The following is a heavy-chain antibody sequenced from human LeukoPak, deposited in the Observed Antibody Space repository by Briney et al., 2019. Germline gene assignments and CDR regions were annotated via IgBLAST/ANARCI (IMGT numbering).Heavy chain of an antibody. D-gene: IGHD2-8*01. J-gene: IGHJ3*02. CDR3: AKDGSSVMVRYAFNI. CDR2: IYTSGST. V-gene: IGHV4-4*07. Sequence: PSETLTLSCAVSGGTISSYSMSWIRQPAGKGLEWIGRIYTSGSTNYNPSLKSRVTMSVDKSKNQSSLKLSSVTAADTAVYYCAKDGSSVMVRYAFNIWGRGGMVSVSS. CDR1: GGTISSYS.